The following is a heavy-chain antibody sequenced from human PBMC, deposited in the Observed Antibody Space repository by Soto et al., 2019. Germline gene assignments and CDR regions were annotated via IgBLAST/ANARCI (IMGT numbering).Heavy chain of an antibody. CDR2: ISSSSSYI. V-gene: IGHV3-21*01. D-gene: IGHD2-21*01. CDR3: ARDRVADFDY. J-gene: IGHJ4*02. Sequence: EVQLVESGGGLVKPGGSLRLSCAASGFTFSSYSMNWVRQAPGKGLEWVSSISSSSSYIYYADSVKGRFTISRDNAKNSLYLQMSSVRAEDTAVSYCARDRVADFDYWGQGTLVTVSS. CDR1: GFTFSSYS.